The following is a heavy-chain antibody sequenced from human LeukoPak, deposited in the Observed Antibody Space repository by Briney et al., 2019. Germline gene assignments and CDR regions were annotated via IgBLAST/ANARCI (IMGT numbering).Heavy chain of an antibody. CDR3: ARGLRRWLRDPFDY. J-gene: IGHJ4*02. CDR1: GGSFSGYY. D-gene: IGHD5-12*01. V-gene: IGHV4-34*01. Sequence: SETLSLTCAVYGGSFSGYYWSWIRQPPGKGLEWIGEINHSGSTNYNPSLKSRVTISVDTSKYQFSLKLSSVTAADTAVYYCARGLRRWLRDPFDYWGQGTLVTVSS. CDR2: INHSGST.